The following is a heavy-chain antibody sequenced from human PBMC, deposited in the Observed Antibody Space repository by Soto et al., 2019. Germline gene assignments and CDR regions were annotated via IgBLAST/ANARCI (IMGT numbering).Heavy chain of an antibody. J-gene: IGHJ6*04. D-gene: IGHD3-10*01. Sequence: ASVKVSCKASGYTFTGYYMHWVRQAPGQGLEWMGGIIPIFGTANYAHKFQGRVTITADKPTSTAYMELSSLRSEDTAVYYCARDERARGYYSGRDVGGKGPRANVPS. CDR2: IIPIFGTA. CDR3: ARDERARGYYSGRDV. CDR1: GYTFTGYY. V-gene: IGHV1-69*06.